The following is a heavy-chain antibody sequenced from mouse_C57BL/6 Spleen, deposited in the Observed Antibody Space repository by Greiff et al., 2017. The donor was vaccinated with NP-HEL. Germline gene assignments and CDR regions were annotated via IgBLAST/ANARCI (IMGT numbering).Heavy chain of an antibody. CDR3: ARDPGSGGFAY. CDR1: GFTFSSYA. CDR2: ISDGGSYT. Sequence: EVQLVESGGGLVKPGGSLKLSCAASGFTFSSYAMSWVRQTPEKRLEWVATISDGGSYTYYPDNVKGRFTISRDNAKNNLYLQMSHLKSEDTAMYYCARDPGSGGFAYWGQGTLVTVSA. V-gene: IGHV5-4*01. J-gene: IGHJ3*01.